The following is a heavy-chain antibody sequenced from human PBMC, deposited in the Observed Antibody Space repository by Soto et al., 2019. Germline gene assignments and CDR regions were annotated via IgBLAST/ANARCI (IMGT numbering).Heavy chain of an antibody. CDR1: GGSTNYYY. D-gene: IGHD3-22*01. CDR3: AKGWGPGGIVVDY. CDR2: IYYTGST. V-gene: IGHV4-59*01. J-gene: IGHJ4*02. Sequence: QVQLQESGPGLVKPSETLSLTCTVSGGSTNYYYWSWFRQAPGKGLEWLGYIYYTGSTNYNPSLQSRLTMSLDTSKSQCSVNLTSVTAEDTAVYYCAKGWGPGGIVVDYWGQGNFVIVSS.